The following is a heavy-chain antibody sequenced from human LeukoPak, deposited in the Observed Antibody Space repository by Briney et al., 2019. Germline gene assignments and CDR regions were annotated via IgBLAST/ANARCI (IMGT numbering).Heavy chain of an antibody. V-gene: IGHV3-21*01. D-gene: IGHD6-19*01. CDR3: ARGIAVAGTFDY. CDR1: GFTFSTYT. J-gene: IGHJ4*02. Sequence: GGSLRLSCAASGFTFSTYTMNWVRQAPGKGLEWVSSISSRSTYIYYADSVKGRFTISRDNAKNSLYLQMNSLGAEDTAVYYCARGIAVAGTFDYWGQGTLVTVSS. CDR2: ISSRSTYI.